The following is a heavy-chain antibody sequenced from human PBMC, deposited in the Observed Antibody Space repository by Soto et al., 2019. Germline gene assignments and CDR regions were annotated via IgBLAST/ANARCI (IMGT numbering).Heavy chain of an antibody. CDR1: GYSFTNYW. D-gene: IGHD1-20*01. CDR3: ARSRITGSTWSFDY. Sequence: GESLKISCKASGYSFTNYWIGWVRQMPGKGLEWMGIIYPGDSDTRYRPSFQGQVTVSADKSISTAYLQWSSLKAPDTAMYYCARSRITGSTWSFDYWGQGTLVTVSS. V-gene: IGHV5-51*01. CDR2: IYPGDSDT. J-gene: IGHJ4*02.